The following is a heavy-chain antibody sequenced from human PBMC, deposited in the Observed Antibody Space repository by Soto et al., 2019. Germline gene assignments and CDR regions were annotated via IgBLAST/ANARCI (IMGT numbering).Heavy chain of an antibody. Sequence: SETLSLTCAGYGGSFSGYYWSWIRQPPGKGLEWIGEINHSGSTNYNPSLKSRVTISVDTSKNQFSLKLSSVTAADTAVYYCAREGLLWFGEYWFDPWGQGTLVTVSS. J-gene: IGHJ5*02. CDR1: GGSFSGYY. CDR2: INHSGST. D-gene: IGHD3-10*01. V-gene: IGHV4-34*01. CDR3: AREGLLWFGEYWFDP.